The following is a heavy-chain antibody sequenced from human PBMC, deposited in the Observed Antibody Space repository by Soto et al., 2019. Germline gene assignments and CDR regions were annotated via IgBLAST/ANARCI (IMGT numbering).Heavy chain of an antibody. Sequence: QVQLVQSGAEVKKPGASVKVSCKASGYIFTNYGISWVRQAPGQGLEWMGWISAYNGNTKYAQKLQGRVTMTTDTSTSTGYMELRSLRSDDTAVYYCAREEGSGWKNFDYWGQGTLVTVSS. V-gene: IGHV1-18*01. CDR1: GYIFTNYG. CDR3: AREEGSGWKNFDY. CDR2: ISAYNGNT. J-gene: IGHJ4*02. D-gene: IGHD6-19*01.